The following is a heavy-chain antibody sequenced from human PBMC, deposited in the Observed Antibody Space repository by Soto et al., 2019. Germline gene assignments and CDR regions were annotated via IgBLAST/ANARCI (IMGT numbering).Heavy chain of an antibody. CDR2: IYHSGST. D-gene: IGHD3-9*01. CDR3: ARAINYDILTGPNPRFDY. V-gene: IGHV4-30-2*01. Sequence: QLQLQESGSGLVKPSQTLSLTCAVSGGSISSGGYSWSWIRQPSGKGLEWIGYIYHSGSTYYNPSLKSRVTISVDRSKNQFSLKLSSVTAADTAVYYCARAINYDILTGPNPRFDYWGQGTLVTVSS. CDR1: GGSISSGGYS. J-gene: IGHJ4*02.